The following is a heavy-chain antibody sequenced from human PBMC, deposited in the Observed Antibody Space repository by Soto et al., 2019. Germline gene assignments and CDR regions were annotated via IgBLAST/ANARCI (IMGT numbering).Heavy chain of an antibody. V-gene: IGHV3-30*18. CDR2: ISYDGSNY. D-gene: IGHD2-21*02. CDR1: GFTFSAYD. CDR3: AKDNFHCGDDYYHYYGLDV. J-gene: IGHJ6*02. Sequence: HPGGSLRLSCAASGFTFSAYDMHWVRQAPGKGLEWVALISYDGSNYYYADSVKGRFTISRDKSKNTLYLQMNSLRAEDTAVYYCAKDNFHCGDDYYHYYGLDVWGQGTTVTVSS.